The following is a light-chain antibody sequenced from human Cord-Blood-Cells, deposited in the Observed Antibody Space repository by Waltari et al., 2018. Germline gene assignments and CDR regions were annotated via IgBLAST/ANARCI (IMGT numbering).Light chain of an antibody. J-gene: IGLJ2*01. CDR3: QVWDSSSDHVV. V-gene: IGLV3-21*03. CDR1: NIGSKS. CDR2: DDS. Sequence: SYVLPPPPSVSVAPGKTARITCGGNNIGSKSVPWYQQKPGQAPVLVVYDDSDRPPGIPERFSGSNSGNTATLTISRVEAGDEADYYCQVWDSSSDHVVFGGGTKLTVL.